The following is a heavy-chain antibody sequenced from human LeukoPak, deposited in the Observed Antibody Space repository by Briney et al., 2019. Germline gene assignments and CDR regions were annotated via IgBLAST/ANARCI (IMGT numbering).Heavy chain of an antibody. V-gene: IGHV3-30*02. CDR1: GFSFSSYG. J-gene: IGHJ4*02. CDR2: IRSDGSNK. CDR3: AKGHYSYESSGYYYFDY. Sequence: GGSLRLSCAGSGFSFSSYGMHWVRQAPGKGLEWMAFIRSDGSNKYYADSVKGRFTISRDNSKNTLSLQMNSLRADDTAVYYCAKGHYSYESSGYYYFDYWGQGTLVTVSS. D-gene: IGHD3-22*01.